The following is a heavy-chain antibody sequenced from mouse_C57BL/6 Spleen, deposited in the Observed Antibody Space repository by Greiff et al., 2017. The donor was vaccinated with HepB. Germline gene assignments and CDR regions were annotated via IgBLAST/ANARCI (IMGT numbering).Heavy chain of an antibody. J-gene: IGHJ4*01. CDR2: ISSGGSYT. CDR1: GFTFSSYG. V-gene: IGHV5-6*02. CDR3: ARHSPITTDAMDY. D-gene: IGHD1-1*01. Sequence: DVKLVESGGDLVKPGGSLKLSCAASGFTFSSYGMSWVRQTPDKRLEWVATISSGGSYTYYPDSVKGRFTISRDNAKNTLYLQMSSLKSEDTAMYYCARHSPITTDAMDYWGQGTSVTVSS.